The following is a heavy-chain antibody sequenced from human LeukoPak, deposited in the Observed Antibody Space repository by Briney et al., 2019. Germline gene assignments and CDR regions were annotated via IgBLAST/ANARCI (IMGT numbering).Heavy chain of an antibody. CDR2: IDPNSGDT. CDR1: GYTFTAYY. V-gene: IGHV1-2*06. CDR3: ARDLASTPYWELDY. J-gene: IGHJ4*02. D-gene: IGHD1-26*01. Sequence: ASVKVSCKASGYTFTAYYIHWVRQAPGQGLEWMGRIDPNSGDTKFAQEFQGRVTMTRDTSITTAQVELSRLKSDDTALYYCARDLASTPYWELDYWGQGTLVTVSS.